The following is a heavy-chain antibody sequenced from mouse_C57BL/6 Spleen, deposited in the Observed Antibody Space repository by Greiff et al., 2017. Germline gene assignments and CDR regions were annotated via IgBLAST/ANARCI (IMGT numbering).Heavy chain of an antibody. D-gene: IGHD1-1*01. Sequence: QVQLQQSGAELVRPGASVTLSCKASGYTFTDYEMHWVKQTPVHGLEWIGAIDPETGGTAYNQKFKGKAILTADKSSSTAYMELRSLTSEDSAVYYCYGSRGDYFDYWGQGTTLTVSS. J-gene: IGHJ2*01. CDR2: IDPETGGT. CDR1: GYTFTDYE. CDR3: YGSRGDYFDY. V-gene: IGHV1-15*01.